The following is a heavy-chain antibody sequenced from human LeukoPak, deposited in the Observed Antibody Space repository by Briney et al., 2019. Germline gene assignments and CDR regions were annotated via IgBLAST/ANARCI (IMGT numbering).Heavy chain of an antibody. J-gene: IGHJ5*02. CDR3: ARDMKEGILWS. V-gene: IGHV1-69*06. CDR2: IIPIFGTA. CDR1: GGTFSSYA. D-gene: IGHD2/OR15-2a*01. Sequence: ASVKVSCKASGGTFSSYAISWVRQAPGQGLEWMGGIIPIFGTANYAQKFQGRVTITADKSTSTAYMELSSLRSEDTAVYYCARDMKEGILWSWGQGTLVTVSS.